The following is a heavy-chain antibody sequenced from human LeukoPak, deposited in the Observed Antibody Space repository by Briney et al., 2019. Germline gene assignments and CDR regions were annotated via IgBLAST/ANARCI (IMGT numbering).Heavy chain of an antibody. CDR2: IYSGGST. Sequence: GGSLRLSCAASGFTFEDYGMSWVRQAPGKGLEWASVIYSGGSTYYADSVKGRFTISRDNSKNTLYLQMNSLRAEDTAVYYCARGAGGIAAGGLYFDYWGQGTLVTVSS. V-gene: IGHV3-53*01. CDR3: ARGAGGIAAGGLYFDY. J-gene: IGHJ4*02. D-gene: IGHD6-13*01. CDR1: GFTFEDYG.